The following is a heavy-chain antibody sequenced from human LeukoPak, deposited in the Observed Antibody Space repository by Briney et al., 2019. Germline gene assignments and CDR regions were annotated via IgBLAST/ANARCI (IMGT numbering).Heavy chain of an antibody. CDR3: AREDGFSIYYYYMDV. CDR1: GGSISSGAYY. V-gene: IGHV4-30-2*01. J-gene: IGHJ6*03. Sequence: SETLSLTCSVSGGSISSGAYYWTWIRQPPGKGLEWIGYIYHRGTTYYNPSLKSRVTISVDRSTNQFSLKLRSVTAADTAVYYCAREDGFSIYYYYMDVWGKGTTVTVSS. D-gene: IGHD3-3*01. CDR2: IYHRGTT.